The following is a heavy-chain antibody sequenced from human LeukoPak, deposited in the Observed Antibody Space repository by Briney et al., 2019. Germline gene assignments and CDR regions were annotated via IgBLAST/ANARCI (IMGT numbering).Heavy chain of an antibody. J-gene: IGHJ3*02. D-gene: IGHD3-22*01. CDR2: ISWNSGSI. Sequence: PGGSLRLSCAASGFTFDDYAMHWVRQAPGKGLEWVSGISWNSGSIGYADSVKGRFTISRDNAKNSLYLQMNSLRAEGTALYYCAKDLGDSYAFDIRGQGTMVTVSS. CDR1: GFTFDDYA. CDR3: AKDLGDSYAFDI. V-gene: IGHV3-9*01.